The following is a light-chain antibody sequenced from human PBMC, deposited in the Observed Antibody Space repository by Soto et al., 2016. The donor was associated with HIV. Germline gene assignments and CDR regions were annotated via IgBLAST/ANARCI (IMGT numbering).Light chain of an antibody. J-gene: IGKJ2*01. CDR1: QGIKNE. CDR2: ATS. Sequence: AIQMTQSPSSLSASLGDRVTITCRASQGIKNELGWYQQKPGKAPKLLIYATSSLGGGVPSRFSGSGSGTDFTLTISSLXPEXSASYFCLQDYDRPYTFRPGDQAGDQT. V-gene: IGKV1-6*01. CDR3: LQDYDRPYT.